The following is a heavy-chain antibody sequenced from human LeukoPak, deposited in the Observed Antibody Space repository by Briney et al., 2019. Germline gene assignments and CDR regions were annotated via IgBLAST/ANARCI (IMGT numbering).Heavy chain of an antibody. CDR2: ISGSGSNT. Sequence: GGSLRLSCAASGITFSSYAMSWVRQAPGKGLEWVSGISGSGSNTYYADSVKGRFTISRDNSKNTLYLQMNSLRAEDTAVYYCAKSGSTVTSYFDYWGQGTLVTVSS. CDR1: GITFSSYA. V-gene: IGHV3-23*01. D-gene: IGHD4-17*01. J-gene: IGHJ4*02. CDR3: AKSGSTVTSYFDY.